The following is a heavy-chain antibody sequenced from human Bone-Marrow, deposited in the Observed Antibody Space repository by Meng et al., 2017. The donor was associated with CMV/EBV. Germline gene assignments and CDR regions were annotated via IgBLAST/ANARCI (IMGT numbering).Heavy chain of an antibody. D-gene: IGHD3-3*01. CDR2: ISSSSSYI. J-gene: IGHJ6*02. CDR3: ARANGITIFGVVSLSFVYYYGMDV. V-gene: IGHV3-21*01. CDR1: GFTFSSYS. Sequence: GGSLRLSCAASGFTFSSYSMNWVRQAPGKGLEWVSSISSSSSYIYYADSVKGRFTISRDNAKNSLYLQMNSLRAEDTAVYYCARANGITIFGVVSLSFVYYYGMDVWGQGTTVTVSS.